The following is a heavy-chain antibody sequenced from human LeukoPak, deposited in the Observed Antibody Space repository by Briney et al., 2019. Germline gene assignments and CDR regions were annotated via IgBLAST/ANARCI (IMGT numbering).Heavy chain of an antibody. V-gene: IGHV3-23*01. CDR1: GFTFSSYA. CDR2: ISGSGGST. CDR3: AKGATITMIVVYFDY. D-gene: IGHD3-22*01. J-gene: IGHJ4*02. Sequence: GGSLRLSCAAPGFTFSSYAMSSVRQAPGKGLEWVSAISGSGGSTYYADSVKGRFTISRDNSKNTLYLQMNSLRAEDTAVYYCAKGATITMIVVYFDYWGQGTLVTVSS.